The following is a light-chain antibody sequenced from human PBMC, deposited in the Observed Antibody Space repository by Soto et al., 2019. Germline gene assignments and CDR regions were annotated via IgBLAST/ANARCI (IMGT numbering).Light chain of an antibody. CDR3: QHYYYLPN. V-gene: IGKV1-33*01. J-gene: IGKJ3*01. CDR1: QDITSY. CDR2: DAS. Sequence: DIQMTQSPSSLSASVGDRVTITCQASQDITSYLNWYQHKPGKAPKLLIYDASILEAGIPPRFGGSGSWTDFTLTISSLQPEDVATYYCQHYYYLPNFGPGTKVDLK.